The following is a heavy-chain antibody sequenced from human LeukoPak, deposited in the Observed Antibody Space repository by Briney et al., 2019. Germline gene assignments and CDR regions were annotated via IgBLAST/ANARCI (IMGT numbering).Heavy chain of an antibody. Sequence: SETLSLTCTVSGGSISSYYWSWIRQPPGKGLEWIGYIYYSGSTNYNPSLKSRVTISVDTSKNQFSLKLSSVTAADTAVYYCARDAGGTWFDPWGQGTLVTVSS. J-gene: IGHJ5*02. CDR1: GGSISSYY. CDR3: ARDAGGTWFDP. CDR2: IYYSGST. V-gene: IGHV4-59*01.